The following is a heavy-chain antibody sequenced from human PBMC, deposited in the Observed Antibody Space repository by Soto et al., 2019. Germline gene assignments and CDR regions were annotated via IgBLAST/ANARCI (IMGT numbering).Heavy chain of an antibody. D-gene: IGHD4-17*01. CDR2: IFHNGNT. Sequence: QVQLLASGPGLVKPSETLSLTCTVSGNSISDYYWSWIRQPPGKGLEWIGYIFHNGNTNYNPSLKRRVTMSVDTPKNQFSLRLSSVTAADTALYYCARDVGGTVTLEAAFDFGGQGTMVTVS. J-gene: IGHJ3*01. CDR1: GNSISDYY. V-gene: IGHV4-59*01. CDR3: ARDVGGTVTLEAAFDF.